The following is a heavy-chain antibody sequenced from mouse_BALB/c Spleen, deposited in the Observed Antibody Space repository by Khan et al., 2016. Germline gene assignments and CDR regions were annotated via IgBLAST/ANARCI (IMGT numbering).Heavy chain of an antibody. Sequence: EVKLLESGGGLVHPGGSLKLSCAASGFDFSRYWMSWVRQAPGKGLEWIGEINPDSYTINYTPSLKDKFIISRDNAKNTLYLQMSKVRSEDTALYYCARAGYYGYLAYWGRVALGTVTA. CDR1: GFDFSRYW. J-gene: IGHJ3*01. V-gene: IGHV4-1*02. CDR2: INPDSYTI. CDR3: ARAGYYGYLAY. D-gene: IGHD1-1*01.